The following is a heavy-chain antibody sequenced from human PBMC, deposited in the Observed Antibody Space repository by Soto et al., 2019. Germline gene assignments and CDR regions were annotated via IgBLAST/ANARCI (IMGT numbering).Heavy chain of an antibody. V-gene: IGHV1-46*01. D-gene: IGHD2-15*01. CDR2: IDPSSGTT. CDR1: GYSFTNFY. Sequence: ASVKVSCKPSGYSFTNFYVHWVRQAPVQGLEWMVIIDPSSGTTSYTQKFQGRVTMTRDTSMSTVYMELSSLRSEDTAVYYCARGSVVVPNGLSARMAVWGLGTSVTLSS. CDR3: ARGSVVVPNGLSARMAV. J-gene: IGHJ6*02.